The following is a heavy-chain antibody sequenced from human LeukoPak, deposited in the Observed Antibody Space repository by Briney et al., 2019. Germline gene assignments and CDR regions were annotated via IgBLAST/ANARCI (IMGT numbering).Heavy chain of an antibody. D-gene: IGHD3-22*01. CDR1: GFTLSTYA. CDR3: AKGRGGYANHYWFDY. Sequence: GRSLRLSCAASGFTLSTYAMSWVRQAPGKVLEWVSTISGSGTNTYYADSVWGGRAISRGNSKNRLYLHMNSMRAEDAAVYYCAKGRGGYANHYWFDYWGQGTLVTVSS. J-gene: IGHJ4*02. V-gene: IGHV3-23*01. CDR2: ISGSGTNT.